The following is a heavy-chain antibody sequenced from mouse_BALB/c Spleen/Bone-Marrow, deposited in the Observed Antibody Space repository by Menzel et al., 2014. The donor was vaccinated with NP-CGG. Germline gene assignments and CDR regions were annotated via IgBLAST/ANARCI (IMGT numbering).Heavy chain of an antibody. CDR3: ARDCLYGNYAMDY. D-gene: IGHD2-1*01. Sequence: VKLVESGPGLVAPSQSLSITCTVSGFSLTSYGVHWVRRPPGKGLEWLGVIWAGGSTNYNSALMSRLSISKDNSKSQVFLKMNSLQTDDTAMYYCARDCLYGNYAMDYWGQGTSATVSS. CDR2: IWAGGST. V-gene: IGHV2-9*02. J-gene: IGHJ4*01. CDR1: GFSLTSYG.